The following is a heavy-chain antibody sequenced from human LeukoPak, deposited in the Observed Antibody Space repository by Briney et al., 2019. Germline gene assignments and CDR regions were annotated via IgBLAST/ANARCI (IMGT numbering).Heavy chain of an antibody. D-gene: IGHD5-12*01. J-gene: IGHJ4*02. V-gene: IGHV3-23*01. CDR1: GFTFSTFA. Sequence: GGSLRLSCAASGFTFSTFAMNWVRQAPRKGLEWVSVITDSGGKTYYADSVKGRFIISRDNSQNTLYLQMNSLRVEDTAVYYCANRAWLDSWGQGTLVTVSS. CDR3: ANRAWLDS. CDR2: ITDSGGKT.